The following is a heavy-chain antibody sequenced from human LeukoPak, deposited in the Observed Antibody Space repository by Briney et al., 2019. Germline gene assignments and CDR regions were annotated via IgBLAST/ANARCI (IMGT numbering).Heavy chain of an antibody. V-gene: IGHV3-30-3*01. CDR2: ISYDGSNK. J-gene: IGHJ4*02. CDR3: ARAGNYYDSSAPLFDY. D-gene: IGHD3-22*01. Sequence: PGRSLRLSCAASGFTFSSYAMHWVRQAPGKGLEWVAVISYDGSNKYYADSVKGRFTISRDNSKNTLYLQMNSLGAEDTAVYYCARAGNYYDSSAPLFDYWGQGTLVTVSS. CDR1: GFTFSSYA.